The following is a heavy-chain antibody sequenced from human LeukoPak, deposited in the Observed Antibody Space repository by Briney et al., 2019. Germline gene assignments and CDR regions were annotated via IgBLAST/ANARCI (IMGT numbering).Heavy chain of an antibody. Sequence: GSLRLSCAASGFTFSSYAMSWVRQAPGKGLEWVSAISGSGGSTYYADSAKGRFTISRDNSKNTLYLQMNSLRAEDTAVYYCAKGVVQGYYYDSRGSSGPLLFFDIWGQGTMVTVSS. V-gene: IGHV3-23*01. D-gene: IGHD3-22*01. CDR3: AKGVVQGYYYDSRGSSGPLLFFDI. CDR1: GFTFSSYA. J-gene: IGHJ3*02. CDR2: ISGSGGST.